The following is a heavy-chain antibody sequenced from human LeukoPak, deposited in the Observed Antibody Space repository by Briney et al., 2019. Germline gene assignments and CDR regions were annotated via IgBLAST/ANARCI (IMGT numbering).Heavy chain of an antibody. V-gene: IGHV1-2*02. D-gene: IGHD5-12*01. CDR2: INPNSGGT. Sequence: GASVKVSCKASGYTFTGYYMHWVRQAPGQGLEWMGWINPNSGGTNYAQKFQGRVTMTRDTSISTAYMELSRLRSDDTAVYYCASEGVVATISHLCGNDYWGQGTLVTVSS. CDR1: GYTFTGYY. J-gene: IGHJ4*02. CDR3: ASEGVVATISHLCGNDY.